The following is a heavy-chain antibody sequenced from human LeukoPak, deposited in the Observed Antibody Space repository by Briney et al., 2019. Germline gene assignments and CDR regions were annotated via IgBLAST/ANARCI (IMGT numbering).Heavy chain of an antibody. Sequence: GGSLRLSCAASGFTFDDYAMHWVRQAPGKGLEWVSGISWNSGNIGYADSVRGRFTISRDNAKNSLFLQMNSLRVEDTALYYCAKGGGITMVRGYYGMDVWGQGTTVTVSS. J-gene: IGHJ6*02. CDR1: GFTFDDYA. D-gene: IGHD3-10*01. CDR2: ISWNSGNI. V-gene: IGHV3-9*01. CDR3: AKGGGITMVRGYYGMDV.